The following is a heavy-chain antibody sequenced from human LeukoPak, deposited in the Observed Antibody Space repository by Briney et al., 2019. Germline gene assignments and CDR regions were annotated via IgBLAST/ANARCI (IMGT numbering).Heavy chain of an antibody. CDR3: ARGFREEMATIRDAFDI. CDR2: INPSGGST. Sequence: ASVKVSCKASGYTFTCCYTHWVRQAPGQGLEWMGIINPSGGSTSYAQKFQGRVTMTRDTSTSTVYMELSSLRSEDTAVYYCARGFREEMATIRDAFDIWGQGTMVTVSS. CDR1: GYTFTCCY. J-gene: IGHJ3*02. D-gene: IGHD5-24*01. V-gene: IGHV1-46*01.